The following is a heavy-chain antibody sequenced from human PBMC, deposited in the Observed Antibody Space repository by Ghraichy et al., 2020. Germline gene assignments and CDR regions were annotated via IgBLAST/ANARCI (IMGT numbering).Heavy chain of an antibody. CDR3: ARDGVTPGYDFDY. J-gene: IGHJ4*02. Sequence: GSVKVSCEASGFSFSGYSMSWVRQAPGKGLEWVSYISDSRTTFYGDSVKGRFTISRDNGKSSLYLQMNGLGAEDTAVYYCARDGVTPGYDFDYWGQGTLVTVSS. D-gene: IGHD2-21*02. V-gene: IGHV3-48*01. CDR1: GFSFSGYS. CDR2: ISDSRTT.